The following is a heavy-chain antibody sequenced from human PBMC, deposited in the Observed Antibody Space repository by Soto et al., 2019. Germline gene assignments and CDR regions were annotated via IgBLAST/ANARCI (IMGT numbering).Heavy chain of an antibody. V-gene: IGHV3-23*01. J-gene: IGHJ3*02. CDR1: GFTFSSYA. CDR3: AKDVLLRRTDI. CDR2: ISGSGDST. D-gene: IGHD3-10*01. Sequence: TGGSLRLSCAASGFTFSSYAMTWVRQAPGKGLEWVSAISGSGDSTYYADSVKGRFTISRDNSKNTLFLQMNSLRAEDTAVYYCAKDVLLRRTDIWGQGTMVTVSS.